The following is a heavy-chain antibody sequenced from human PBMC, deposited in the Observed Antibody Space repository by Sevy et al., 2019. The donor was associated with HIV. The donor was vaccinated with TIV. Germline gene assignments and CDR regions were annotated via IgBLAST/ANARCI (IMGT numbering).Heavy chain of an antibody. CDR3: ARERTKQERRGHFDS. CDR1: GDSISRSGYY. J-gene: IGHJ4*02. D-gene: IGHD1-1*01. CDR2: IFSGGST. Sequence: SETLSLTCTVSGDSISRSGYYWTWLRQHPGRGLEWLGYIFSGGSTHYNPSLRSRLTISVDTSTNEFSLTLTSVIAADTAVYYCARERTKQERRGHFDSWGPGMLVTVSS. V-gene: IGHV4-31*03.